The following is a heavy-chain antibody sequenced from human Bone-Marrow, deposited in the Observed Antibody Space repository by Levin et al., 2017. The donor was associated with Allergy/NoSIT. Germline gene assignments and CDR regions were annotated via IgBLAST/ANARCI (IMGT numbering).Heavy chain of an antibody. Sequence: GESLKISCAASGFTLSNYAMSWVRQAPGKGLEWVSVISGSGGTTYYADSVKGRFTISRDNSKNTLFLQMNSLRAEDTALYYCAKDKLSMVQGVFDYWGQGTLVTVSS. CDR1: GFTLSNYA. J-gene: IGHJ4*02. D-gene: IGHD3-10*01. V-gene: IGHV3-23*01. CDR3: AKDKLSMVQGVFDY. CDR2: ISGSGGTT.